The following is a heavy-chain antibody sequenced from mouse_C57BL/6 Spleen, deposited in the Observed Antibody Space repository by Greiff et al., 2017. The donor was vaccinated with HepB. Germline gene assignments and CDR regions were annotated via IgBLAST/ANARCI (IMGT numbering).Heavy chain of an antibody. CDR1: GYTFTSYW. Sequence: VQLQQSGAELVKPGASVKLSCKASGYTFTSYWMQWVKQRPGQGLEWIGEIDPSDSYTNYNQKFKGKATLTVDTSSSTAYMQLSSLTSEDSAVYYCAYYYGSSYGFAYWGQGTLVTVSA. J-gene: IGHJ3*01. CDR3: AYYYGSSYGFAY. CDR2: IDPSDSYT. D-gene: IGHD1-1*01. V-gene: IGHV1-50*01.